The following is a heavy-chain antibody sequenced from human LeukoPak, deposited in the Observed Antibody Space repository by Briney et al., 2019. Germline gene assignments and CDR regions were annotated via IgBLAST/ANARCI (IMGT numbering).Heavy chain of an antibody. D-gene: IGHD6-19*01. V-gene: IGHV3-30-3*01. CDR1: RFAFSSNA. CDR2: ISYDGSNK. CDR3: ARGHRQWLALDI. Sequence: GGSLRLSCAASRFAFSSNAMHWVRQAPGKGLEWVAVISYDGSNKYYADSVKGRFTISRDNSKNTLYLQMNSLRAEDTAVYYCARGHRQWLALDIWGQGTMVTVSS. J-gene: IGHJ3*02.